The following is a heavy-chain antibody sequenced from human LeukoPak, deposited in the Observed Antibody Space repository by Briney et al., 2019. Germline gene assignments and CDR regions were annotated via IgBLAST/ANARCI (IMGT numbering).Heavy chain of an antibody. J-gene: IGHJ4*02. Sequence: GGSLRLSCAASGFTFSSYAMHWVRQAPGKGLEWVAVISYDGGNKYYADSVKGRFTISRDNSKNTLYLQMNSLRAEDTAVYYCARAGIRGVIDFDYWGQGTLVTVSS. CDR1: GFTFSSYA. V-gene: IGHV3-30-3*01. CDR2: ISYDGGNK. CDR3: ARAGIRGVIDFDY. D-gene: IGHD3-10*01.